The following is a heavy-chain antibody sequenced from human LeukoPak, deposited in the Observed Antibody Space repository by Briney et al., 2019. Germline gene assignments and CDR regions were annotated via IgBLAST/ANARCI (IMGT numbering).Heavy chain of an antibody. V-gene: IGHV3-30*02. J-gene: IGHJ5*02. CDR3: AKAGDPTSWSIAAAGNPFT. Sequence: PGGSLRLSCAASGFTFSSYGMHWVRQAPGKGLEWVAFIRYDGSNKYYADSVKGRFTISRDNSKNTLYLQMNSLRAEDTAVYYCAKAGDPTSWSIAAAGNPFTWGQGTVVTVSS. D-gene: IGHD6-13*01. CDR2: IRYDGSNK. CDR1: GFTFSSYG.